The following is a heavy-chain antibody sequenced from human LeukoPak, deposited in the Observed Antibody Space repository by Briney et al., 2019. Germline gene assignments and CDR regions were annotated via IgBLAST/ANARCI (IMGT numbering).Heavy chain of an antibody. Sequence: SETLSLTCTVSGDSISSYYWSWIRQPPGKGLEWIGYIYYSGSTNYNPSLKSRVTISVDTSKNQFSLNLSSVTAADTAVYYCARVRFLTSWYTWYFDYWGQGTLVTVSS. D-gene: IGHD6-13*01. CDR1: GDSISSYY. V-gene: IGHV4-59*01. CDR3: ARVRFLTSWYTWYFDY. J-gene: IGHJ4*02. CDR2: IYYSGST.